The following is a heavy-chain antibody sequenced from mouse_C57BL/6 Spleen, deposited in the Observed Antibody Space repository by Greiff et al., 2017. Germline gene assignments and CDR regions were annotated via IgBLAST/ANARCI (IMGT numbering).Heavy chain of an antibody. Sequence: VQLQQSGAELVRPGTSVKMSCKASGYTFTNYWIGWAKQRPGHGLEWIGDIYPGGGYTNYNEKFKGKATLTADNSSSTAYMQFSSLTSEDSAIYYGARSPGFAYWGQGTLVTVSA. V-gene: IGHV1-63*01. J-gene: IGHJ3*01. CDR3: ARSPGFAY. CDR1: GYTFTNYW. CDR2: IYPGGGYT.